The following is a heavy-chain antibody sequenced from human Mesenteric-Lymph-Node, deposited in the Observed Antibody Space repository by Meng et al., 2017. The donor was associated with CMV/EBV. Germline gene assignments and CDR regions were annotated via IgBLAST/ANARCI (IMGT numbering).Heavy chain of an antibody. CDR2: IYSNGRT. CDR3: AKERRVFGMSVIDYYGMDV. CDR1: GFSVSDNY. V-gene: IGHV3-53*01. J-gene: IGHJ6*02. Sequence: GESLKISCAASGFSVSDNYVNWVRQAPGKGLEWLSIIYSNGRTYYADSAKGRFTISRDGSQNTLYLQMNSLRGEDTAVYCCAKERRVFGMSVIDYYGMDVWGPGTTVTVSS. D-gene: IGHD3-16*02.